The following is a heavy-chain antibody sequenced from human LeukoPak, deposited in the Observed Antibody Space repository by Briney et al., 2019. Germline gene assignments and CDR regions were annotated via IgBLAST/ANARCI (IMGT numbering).Heavy chain of an antibody. CDR2: ISGDGGST. CDR3: ALIGRYYYGMDV. J-gene: IGHJ6*02. CDR1: GFTFDDYA. Sequence: PGGSLRLSCAASGFTFDDYAMHWVRQAPGKGLEWVSLISGDGGSTYYADSVKGRFTISRDNSKNSLYLQMNSLRTEDTALYYCALIGRYYYGMDVWGQGTTVTVSS. V-gene: IGHV3-43*02. D-gene: IGHD3-16*02.